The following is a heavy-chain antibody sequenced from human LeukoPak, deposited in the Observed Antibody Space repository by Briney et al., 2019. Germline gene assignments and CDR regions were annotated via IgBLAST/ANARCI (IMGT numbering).Heavy chain of an antibody. CDR2: ISASGGST. D-gene: IGHD6-13*01. Sequence: PGGSLRLSCAASGIIFNSYIVSWVRQAPGQGLEWVSSISASGGSTYYADSVKGRFTISRDNSKNMLYLQMNSLRAEDTAVYFCASSSTWRSWFDPWGQGTLVTVSS. J-gene: IGHJ5*02. CDR3: ASSSTWRSWFDP. CDR1: GIIFNSYI. V-gene: IGHV3-23*01.